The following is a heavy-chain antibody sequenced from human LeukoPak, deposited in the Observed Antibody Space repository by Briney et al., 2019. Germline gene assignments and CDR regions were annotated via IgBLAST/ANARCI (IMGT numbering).Heavy chain of an antibody. V-gene: IGHV3-21*01. J-gene: IGHJ6*03. CDR1: GFTFSSYE. CDR3: ARAPPPVATHYYYYYYMDV. D-gene: IGHD5-12*01. CDR2: ISSSSSYI. Sequence: PGGSLRLSCAASGFTFSSYEMNWVRQAPGKGLEWVSSISSSSSYIYYADSVKGRFTISRDNAKNSLYLQMNSLRAEDTAVYYCARAPPPVATHYYYYYYMDVWGKGTTVTVSS.